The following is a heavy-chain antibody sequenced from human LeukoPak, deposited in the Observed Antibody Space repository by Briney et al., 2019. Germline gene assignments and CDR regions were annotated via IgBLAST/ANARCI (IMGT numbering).Heavy chain of an antibody. J-gene: IGHJ6*03. CDR3: AKDTTMALAYYYMDV. V-gene: IGHV3-9*01. CDR1: GFTFDDYA. CDR2: ISWNSGSI. D-gene: IGHD1-1*01. Sequence: GRSLRLSCTASGFTFDDYAMHWVRQVPGKRPEWIATISWNSGSIGYADYVKGRFTISRDNSGNSVFLLMNDLRPDDTAMYFCAKDTTMALAYYYMDVWGKGTRVIVSS.